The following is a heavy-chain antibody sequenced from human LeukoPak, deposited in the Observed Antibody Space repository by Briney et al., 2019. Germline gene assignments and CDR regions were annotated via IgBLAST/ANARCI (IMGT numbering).Heavy chain of an antibody. CDR3: ASTGGYSSSWPNY. CDR1: GYSFTSYW. V-gene: IGHV5-10-1*01. D-gene: IGHD6-13*01. Sequence: GESLRISCKGSGYSFTSYWISWVRQMPGKGLEWMGRIDPSDSYTNYSPSFQGHVTISADKSISTAYLQWSSLKASDTAVYYCASTGGYSSSWPNYWGQGTLVTVSS. J-gene: IGHJ4*02. CDR2: IDPSDSYT.